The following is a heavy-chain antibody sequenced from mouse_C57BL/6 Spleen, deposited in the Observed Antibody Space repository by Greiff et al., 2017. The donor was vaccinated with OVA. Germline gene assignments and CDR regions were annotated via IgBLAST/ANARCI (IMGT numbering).Heavy chain of an antibody. CDR3: ARHPDYGYDPYAMDY. D-gene: IGHD2-2*01. CDR2: ISGGGGNT. Sequence: EVKLVESGGGLVKPGGSLKLSCAASGFTFSSYTMSWVRQTPEKRLEWVATISGGGGNTYYPDSVKGRFPISRDNAKNTLYLQMSSLRSEDTALYYCARHPDYGYDPYAMDYWGQGTSVTVSS. J-gene: IGHJ4*01. CDR1: GFTFSSYT. V-gene: IGHV5-9*01.